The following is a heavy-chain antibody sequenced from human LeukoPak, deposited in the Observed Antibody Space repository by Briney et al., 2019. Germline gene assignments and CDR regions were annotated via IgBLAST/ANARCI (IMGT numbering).Heavy chain of an antibody. J-gene: IGHJ4*02. Sequence: NPGGSLRLSCAASGFLFSSYSMNWVRQAPGKGLEWVSSISATTGYIFYADSVKGRFTISRDNTKNSLYLQMNSLRAEDTAVYYCTRVSCSGASCSDYWGQGTLVTVSS. CDR3: TRVSCSGASCSDY. CDR1: GFLFSSYS. D-gene: IGHD2-15*01. V-gene: IGHV3-21*01. CDR2: ISATTGYI.